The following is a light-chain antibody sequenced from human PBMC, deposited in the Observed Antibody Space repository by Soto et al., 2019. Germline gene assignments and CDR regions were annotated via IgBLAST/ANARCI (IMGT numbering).Light chain of an antibody. CDR3: QQYNSYSPLT. Sequence: DIQMTQSPSTLSASVGDRVTITCRASQSITNWLAWYQQKPGKAPKLQVYDASSLESGVPSRFSGSGSGTEFTLTISSLQPDDFAIYYCQQYNSYSPLTFGPGTKVYIK. J-gene: IGKJ3*01. CDR2: DAS. V-gene: IGKV1-5*01. CDR1: QSITNW.